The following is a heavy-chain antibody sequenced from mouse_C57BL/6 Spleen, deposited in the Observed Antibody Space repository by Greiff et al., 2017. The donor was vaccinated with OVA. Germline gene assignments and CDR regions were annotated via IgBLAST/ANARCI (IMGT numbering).Heavy chain of an antibody. J-gene: IGHJ3*01. D-gene: IGHD2-5*01. Sequence: EVQLVESGGGLVKPGGSLKLSCAASGFTFSSYAMSWVRQTPEKRLEWVATISDGGSYTYYPDNVKGRFTISRDNAKNNLYLQMSHLKSEDTAMYYCARGDYSNYVRFAYWGQGTLVTVSA. CDR3: ARGDYSNYVRFAY. V-gene: IGHV5-4*01. CDR2: ISDGGSYT. CDR1: GFTFSSYA.